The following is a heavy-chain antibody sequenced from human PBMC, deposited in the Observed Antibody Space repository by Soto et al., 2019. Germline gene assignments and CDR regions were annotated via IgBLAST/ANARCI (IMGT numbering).Heavy chain of an antibody. CDR1: GFTFSSYA. D-gene: IGHD3-16*01. CDR2: IGGSGGRT. Sequence: GGSLRLSCAASGFTFSSYAMAWVRQAPGKGPEWVSGIGGSGGRTYYADSVRGRFTISRXXXXXXXXXXXXXXXGEDTAVXXCAKDLMGEVPDYFDYWGQGTLVTVSS. V-gene: IGHV3-23*01. CDR3: AKDLMGEVPDYFDY. J-gene: IGHJ4*02.